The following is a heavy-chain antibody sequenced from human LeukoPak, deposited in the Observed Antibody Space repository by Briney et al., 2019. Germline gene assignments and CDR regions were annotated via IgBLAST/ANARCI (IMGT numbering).Heavy chain of an antibody. V-gene: IGHV3-74*01. D-gene: IGHD3-22*01. CDR2: INSDGSTI. J-gene: IGHJ4*02. Sequence: GGSLRLSCAVSGFTVNNYWMHWVRQGPGKGLVWVSHINSDGSTIGYADSVKGRFTISRDNSKDTLYLQMNSLRAEDTAVYYCAKVRGLHYDSSAYLDYWGQGTLVTVSS. CDR3: AKVRGLHYDSSAYLDY. CDR1: GFTVNNYW.